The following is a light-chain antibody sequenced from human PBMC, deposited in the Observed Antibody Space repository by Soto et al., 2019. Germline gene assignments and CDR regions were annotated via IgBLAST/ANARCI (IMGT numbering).Light chain of an antibody. Sequence: DIQMTQSPSTLSASLGDRVSITCRASQNINNWIACYQQKPGKAPKFLIYDASTLESGVPSRFSGSGFGTEFSRTNSNLQPEDFGSYYGQHMRTFGQGTKVDIK. J-gene: IGKJ1*01. CDR2: DAS. CDR1: QNINNW. V-gene: IGKV1-5*01. CDR3: QHMRT.